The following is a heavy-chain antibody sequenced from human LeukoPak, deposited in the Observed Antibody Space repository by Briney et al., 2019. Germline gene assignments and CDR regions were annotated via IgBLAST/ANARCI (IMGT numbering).Heavy chain of an antibody. D-gene: IGHD3-22*01. CDR1: GFTVSNTY. Sequence: PGGSLRLSCAASGFTVSNTYMSWVRQAPGKGLEWVSVIYSGGITYYADSVKGRFTISRDSSKNTVYLQMNSLRAEDTAVYYCAKDGKRESMIVVVRRPHYFDHWGQGTLATVSS. V-gene: IGHV3-53*01. J-gene: IGHJ4*02. CDR3: AKDGKRESMIVVVRRPHYFDH. CDR2: IYSGGIT.